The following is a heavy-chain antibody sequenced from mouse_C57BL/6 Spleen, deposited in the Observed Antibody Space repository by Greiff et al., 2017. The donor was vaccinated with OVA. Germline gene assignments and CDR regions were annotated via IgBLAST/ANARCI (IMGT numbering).Heavy chain of an antibody. CDR3: AREDDGIYYAMDY. V-gene: IGHV1-53*01. J-gene: IGHJ4*01. CDR2: INPSNGGT. Sequence: VQLQQSGTELVKPGASVKLSCKASGYTFTSYWMHWVKQRPGQGLEWIGNINPSNGGTNYNEKFKSKATLTVDKSSSTAYMQLSSLTSEDSAVYYCAREDDGIYYAMDYWGQGTSVTVSS. D-gene: IGHD2-12*01. CDR1: GYTFTSYW.